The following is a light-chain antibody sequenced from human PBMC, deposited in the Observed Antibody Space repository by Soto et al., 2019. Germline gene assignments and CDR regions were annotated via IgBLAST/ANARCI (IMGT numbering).Light chain of an antibody. CDR2: AAS. V-gene: IGKV1-5*01. CDR3: QQYNSLGT. CDR1: QSISSW. Sequence: DIQMMQSPATLSASVGERVTITCRASQSISSWLAWYQQKPGKAPKLLIYAASSLESGVPSRFSGSGSGTEFTLTISSLQPDDFATYYCQQYNSLGTFCQGTKVEIK. J-gene: IGKJ1*01.